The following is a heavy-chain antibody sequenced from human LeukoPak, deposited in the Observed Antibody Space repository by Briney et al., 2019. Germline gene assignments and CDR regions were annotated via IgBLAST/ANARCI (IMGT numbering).Heavy chain of an antibody. Sequence: SETLSLTCTVSGGSISSYYWSWIRQPPGKGLEWIGYIYYSGSTNYNPSLKSRVTISVDTSKNQFSLKLSSVTAADTAVYYCARAARSGVATITDYWGQGTLVTVSS. D-gene: IGHD5-12*01. CDR1: GGSISSYY. CDR2: IYYSGST. V-gene: IGHV4-59*01. CDR3: ARAARSGVATITDY. J-gene: IGHJ4*02.